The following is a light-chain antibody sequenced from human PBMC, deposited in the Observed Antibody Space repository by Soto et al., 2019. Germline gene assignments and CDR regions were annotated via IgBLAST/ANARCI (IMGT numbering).Light chain of an antibody. CDR1: SSDVGGYNY. CDR2: EVS. CDR3: SSYTSSSTLNYV. J-gene: IGLJ1*01. V-gene: IGLV2-14*01. Sequence: QSALTQPASVSGSPGQSITISCTGTSSDVGGYNYASWYQQHPGKAPKLMIYEVSNRPSGVSNRFSGSKSGNTASLTISGLQAEEEADYYCSSYTSSSTLNYVFGTGTKVTVL.